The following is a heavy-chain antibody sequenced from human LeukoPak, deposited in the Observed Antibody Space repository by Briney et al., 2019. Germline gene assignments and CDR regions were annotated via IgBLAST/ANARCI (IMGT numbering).Heavy chain of an antibody. CDR3: ASTRGDSSGYYPRAFDI. J-gene: IGHJ3*02. V-gene: IGHV4-61*01. D-gene: IGHD3-22*01. CDR1: GGSVSSGSYY. CDR2: IYYSGST. Sequence: SETLSLTCTVSGGSVSSGSYYWSWIRQPPGKGLEWIGYIYYSGSTNYNPSLKSRVTISVDTSKNQFSLKLSSVTAADTAVYYCASTRGDSSGYYPRAFDIWGQGTMVTVSS.